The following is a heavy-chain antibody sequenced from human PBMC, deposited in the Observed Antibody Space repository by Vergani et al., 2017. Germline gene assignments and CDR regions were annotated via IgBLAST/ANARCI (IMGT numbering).Heavy chain of an antibody. CDR1: GFTFDDYG. CDR2: IHWNGGST. CDR3: ARDRLTRVTTLEYYYIGV. J-gene: IGHJ6*03. V-gene: IGHV3-20*04. Sequence: ELQLVESGGGVVRPGGSLRLSCAASGFTFDDYGMSWVRHAPGKGLEWVSGIHWNGGSTGYADSVKGRFTISRDNSKNTLYLEMNALRAEDTAVYYCARDRLTRVTTLEYYYIGVWGKGTTVTVSS. D-gene: IGHD1-1*01.